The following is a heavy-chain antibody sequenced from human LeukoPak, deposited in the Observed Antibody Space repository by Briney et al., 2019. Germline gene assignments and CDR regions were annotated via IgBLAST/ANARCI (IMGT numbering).Heavy chain of an antibody. V-gene: IGHV4-31*03. CDR1: GGSISSSPYF. Sequence: KSSQTLSLTCTVCGGSISSSPYFWSWFRKRPGEGLELLGYISYSGSTPYNPSLKSRLAISADTSTNLLSLRLYSVTAADTAVYYCAGAPNQDFFDYWGQGTLVTVSS. D-gene: IGHD3-3*01. J-gene: IGHJ4*02. CDR2: ISYSGST. CDR3: AGAPNQDFFDY.